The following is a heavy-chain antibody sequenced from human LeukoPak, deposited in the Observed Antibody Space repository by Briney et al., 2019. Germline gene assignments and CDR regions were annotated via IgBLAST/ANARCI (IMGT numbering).Heavy chain of an antibody. CDR2: ISRSGGTT. CDR3: AKRGGTETFYYFYYMDV. CDR1: GFTFSSYD. D-gene: IGHD2-15*01. V-gene: IGHV3-23*01. J-gene: IGHJ6*03. Sequence: GGSLRLSCAASGFTFSSYDMTWVRQTPGKGLEWVALISRSGGTTYYADSVKGRFTISRDNSKNTFYLQMNSLRAEDTAEYYCAKRGGTETFYYFYYMDVWGKGTTVTVSS.